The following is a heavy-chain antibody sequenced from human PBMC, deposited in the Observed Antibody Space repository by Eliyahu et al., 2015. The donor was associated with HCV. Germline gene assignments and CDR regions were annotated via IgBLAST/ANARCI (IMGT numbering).Heavy chain of an antibody. CDR1: GFTFSDYY. Sequence: QVQLVESGGGLVKPGGSLRLSCAASGFTFSDYYMSWIRQAPGKGLQWVSYISSSSSYSNYADSVKGRFTISRDNAKNSLYLQMNSLRAEDTAVYYCARVGYYDILTGYTAWFDPWGQGTLVTVSS. V-gene: IGHV3-11*05. J-gene: IGHJ5*02. D-gene: IGHD3-9*01. CDR2: ISSSSSYS. CDR3: ARVGYYDILTGYTAWFDP.